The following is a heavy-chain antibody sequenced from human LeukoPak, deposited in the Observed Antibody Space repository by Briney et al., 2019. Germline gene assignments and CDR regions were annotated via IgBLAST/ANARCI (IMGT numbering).Heavy chain of an antibody. CDR3: ARTFQAPSYGDSDSRTKYPYSMDV. CDR1: GGSISSGDYY. D-gene: IGHD4-17*01. J-gene: IGHJ6*02. V-gene: IGHV4-30-4*01. Sequence: SETLSLTCTVSGGSISSGDYYWSWIRQPPGKGLEWIEYICYSGSTYYNPSLKSRVTISVDTSKNQFSLKLTSVTAADPAVYYCARTFQAPSYGDSDSRTKYPYSMDVWGQGTMVAVSS. CDR2: ICYSGST.